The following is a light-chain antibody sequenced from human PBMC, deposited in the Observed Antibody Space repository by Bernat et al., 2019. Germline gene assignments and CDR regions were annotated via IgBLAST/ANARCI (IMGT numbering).Light chain of an antibody. V-gene: IGLV2-11*01. CDR3: CSYAGGYTFEV. CDR1: SSDVGGYNY. CDR2: DVS. Sequence: QSALTQPRSVSGSPGQSVTISCTGTSSDVGGYNYVSWYQQHPGKAPKLMIYDVSKRPSGVPDRFSGSKSGNTASLTISGLQAEDEADYYCCSYAGGYTFEVFGTGTKVTVL. J-gene: IGLJ1*01.